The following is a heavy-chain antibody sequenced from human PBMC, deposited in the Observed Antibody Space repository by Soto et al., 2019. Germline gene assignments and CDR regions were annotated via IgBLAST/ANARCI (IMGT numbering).Heavy chain of an antibody. V-gene: IGHV4-59*12. CDR3: ATYFNNLNALDI. Sequence: SETLSLTCTVSGGSISSYYWSWIRPPPGKGLERIGYIYYSGSTNYNPSLKSRVTISVDTSKNQFSLKLSSVTAADTALYYCATYFNNLNALDIWGQGTMVTVSS. D-gene: IGHD1-1*01. CDR2: IYYSGST. J-gene: IGHJ3*02. CDR1: GGSISSYY.